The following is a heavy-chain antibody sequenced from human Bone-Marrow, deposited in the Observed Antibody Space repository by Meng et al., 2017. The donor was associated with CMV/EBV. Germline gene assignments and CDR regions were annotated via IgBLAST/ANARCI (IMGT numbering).Heavy chain of an antibody. V-gene: IGHV1-69*16. CDR3: ARGGTFYYGSGSYYLFDY. J-gene: IGHJ4*02. CDR2: IIPILGLA. Sequence: SVKVSCKASGGTFSSYSISWVRQAPGQGLEWMGRIIPILGLADYAQKFQGRITITTDESTSTAYMELSSLRSEDTAVYYCARGGTFYYGSGSYYLFDYWGQGTRVTGSS. D-gene: IGHD3-10*01. CDR1: GGTFSSYS.